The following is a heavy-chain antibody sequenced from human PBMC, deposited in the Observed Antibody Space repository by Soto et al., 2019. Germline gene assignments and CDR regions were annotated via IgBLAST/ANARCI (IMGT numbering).Heavy chain of an antibody. J-gene: IGHJ4*02. CDR1: GFTFSSYG. V-gene: IGHV3-33*06. Sequence: GGSLRLSCAASGFTFSSYGMHWVRQAPGKGLEWVSVICYNGSNTYYADSVKGRFTISRDNSKNTLYLQMNSLRAEDTAVYYCAKAGYCTNGVCYGDYYFDYWGQGTLVTVPQ. CDR3: AKAGYCTNGVCYGDYYFDY. CDR2: ICYNGSNT. D-gene: IGHD2-8*01.